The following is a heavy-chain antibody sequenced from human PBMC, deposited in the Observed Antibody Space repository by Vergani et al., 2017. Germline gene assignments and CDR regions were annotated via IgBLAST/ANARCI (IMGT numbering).Heavy chain of an antibody. Sequence: QVQLQESGPRLVRPSQTLTLTCTVSGGSINSGAYYWSWIRQPAGKGLEWIGRVYTSGKTKYNPSLKSRVTILVDTSKSQISLKLTSVTAGDTAVYFCARELSYYYGSGSDDYNPYYYEGMDVWGPGTTVTVSS. CDR1: GGSINSGAYY. CDR3: ARELSYYYGSGSDDYNPYYYEGMDV. D-gene: IGHD3-10*01. CDR2: VYTSGKT. V-gene: IGHV4-61*02. J-gene: IGHJ6*02.